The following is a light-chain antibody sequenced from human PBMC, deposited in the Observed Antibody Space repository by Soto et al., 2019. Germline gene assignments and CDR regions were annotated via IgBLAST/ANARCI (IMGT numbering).Light chain of an antibody. J-gene: IGKJ4*01. CDR3: QKYNSAPHT. V-gene: IGKV1-5*03. CDR2: KAS. CDR1: QSISSW. Sequence: DIQMTQSPSTLSASVGDRVTITCRASQSISSWLAWYQQKPGKAPKLLIYKASSLESGVPSRFSGSGSGTEFTLTISSLQPDDFAPYYCQKYNSAPHTFGGGTKVEIK.